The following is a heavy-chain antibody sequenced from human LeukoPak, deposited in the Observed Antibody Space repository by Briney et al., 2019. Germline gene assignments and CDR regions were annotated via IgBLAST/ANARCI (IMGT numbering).Heavy chain of an antibody. CDR1: GFTFSSYW. CDR2: IKQDGSEK. Sequence: PGGSLRLSCAASGFTFSSYWMSWVRQAPGKGLEWVANIKQDGSEKYYVDSVKGRFTISRDNAKNSLYLQMNSLRAEDTALYYCAKDKSYDSSGCNDYWGQGTLVTVSS. J-gene: IGHJ4*02. V-gene: IGHV3-7*03. D-gene: IGHD3-22*01. CDR3: AKDKSYDSSGCNDY.